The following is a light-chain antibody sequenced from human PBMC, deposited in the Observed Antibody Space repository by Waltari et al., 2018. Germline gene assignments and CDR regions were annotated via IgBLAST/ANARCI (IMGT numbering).Light chain of an antibody. CDR3: SSYTNRNTLI. CDR1: SSDVGGYNH. Sequence: QSALTQPASVSGSPGQSITISCTGTSSDVGGYNHVSWYQQDPGKVPKLIIYDVSERSSGVSDRFSGSKSGNTASLTISGVQAEDETDYFCSSYTNRNTLIFGGGTKLTVL. J-gene: IGLJ2*01. V-gene: IGLV2-14*01. CDR2: DVS.